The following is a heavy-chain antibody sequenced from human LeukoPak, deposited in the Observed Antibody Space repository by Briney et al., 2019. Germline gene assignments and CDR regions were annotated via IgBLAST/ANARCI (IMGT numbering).Heavy chain of an antibody. V-gene: IGHV7-4-1*02. CDR2: INTNTGNP. Sequence: ASVKVSCKASGYTFTSYAMNWVRQAPGQGLEWMGWINTNTGNPTYAQGFTGRFVFSLDTSVSTAYLQISSLKAEDTAVYYCARDNIQPGSWFDAFDIWGQGTMVTVSS. D-gene: IGHD6-13*01. J-gene: IGHJ3*02. CDR3: ARDNIQPGSWFDAFDI. CDR1: GYTFTSYA.